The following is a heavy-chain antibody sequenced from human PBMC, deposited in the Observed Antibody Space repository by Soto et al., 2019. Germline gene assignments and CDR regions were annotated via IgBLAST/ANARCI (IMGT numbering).Heavy chain of an antibody. CDR3: ARGGATRVDKDWFDP. CDR2: IIPIFGTA. J-gene: IGHJ5*02. CDR1: GGTFSSYA. D-gene: IGHD1-26*01. Sequence: GASVKVSCKASGGTFSSYAISWVRQAPGQGLEWMGGIIPIFGTANYAQKFQGRVTITADKSTSTAYMELSSLRSEDTAVYYCARGGATRVDKDWFDPWGQGTLVTVSS. V-gene: IGHV1-69*06.